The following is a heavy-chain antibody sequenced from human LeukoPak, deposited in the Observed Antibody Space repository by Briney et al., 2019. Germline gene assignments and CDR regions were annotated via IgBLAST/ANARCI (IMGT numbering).Heavy chain of an antibody. CDR1: GNSFGDYY. Sequence: SETLSLTCTVSGNSFGDYYWSWIRQPAGKGLEWIGSIYYSGSTYYNPSLKSRVTISVDTSKNQFSLKLSSVTAADTAVYYCARDVAMVRGVIITGYYYYYMDVWGKGTTVTVSS. CDR2: IYYSGST. J-gene: IGHJ6*03. D-gene: IGHD3-10*01. V-gene: IGHV4-38-2*02. CDR3: ARDVAMVRGVIITGYYYYYMDV.